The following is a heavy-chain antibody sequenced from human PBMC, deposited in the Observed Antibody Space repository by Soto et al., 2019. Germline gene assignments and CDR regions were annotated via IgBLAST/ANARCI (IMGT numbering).Heavy chain of an antibody. CDR2: ISYDGSNK. CDR3: ARDGYCSGRSCYSLAGYYYYMDV. J-gene: IGHJ6*03. V-gene: IGHV3-30-3*01. D-gene: IGHD2-15*01. CDR1: GFTFSSYA. Sequence: HPGGSLRLSCAASGFTFSSYAMHWVRQAPGKGLEWVAVISYDGSNKYYADSVKGRFTISRDNSKNTLYLQMNSLRAEDTAVYYCARDGYCSGRSCYSLAGYYYYMDVWGKGTTVTVSS.